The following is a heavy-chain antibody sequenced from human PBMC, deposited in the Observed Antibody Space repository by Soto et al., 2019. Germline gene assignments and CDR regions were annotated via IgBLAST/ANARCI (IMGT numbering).Heavy chain of an antibody. CDR3: AKRSPYSSGWYSPIFDY. Sequence: PVGSLRLSCAASGFSFSDYAMSWVRQAPGKGLEWVSVISESGGSTHYADSVRGRFTVSRDNSKNSLSLRMNSLRDEDTAVYFCAKRSPYSSGWYSPIFDYWGQGALVT. CDR2: ISESGGST. D-gene: IGHD6-13*01. J-gene: IGHJ4*02. V-gene: IGHV3-23*01. CDR1: GFSFSDYA.